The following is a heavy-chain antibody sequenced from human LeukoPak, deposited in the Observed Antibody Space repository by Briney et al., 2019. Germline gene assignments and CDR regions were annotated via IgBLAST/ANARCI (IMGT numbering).Heavy chain of an antibody. CDR2: ITTYNGNT. J-gene: IGHJ5*02. Sequence: GASVKVSCKASGYTFTSFGVSWVRQAPGQALEWMGWITTYNGNTNYAQKFQGRVTMTTDTSTSTAYMELRSLRSDDTAVYYCARGLGSSWTPSWFDPWGQGTLVTVSS. V-gene: IGHV1-18*01. CDR3: ARGLGSSWTPSWFDP. D-gene: IGHD6-13*01. CDR1: GYTFTSFG.